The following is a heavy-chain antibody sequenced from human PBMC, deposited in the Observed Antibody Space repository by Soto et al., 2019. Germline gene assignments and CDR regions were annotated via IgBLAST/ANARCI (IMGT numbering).Heavy chain of an antibody. D-gene: IGHD6-13*01. CDR2: ISAYNGNT. CDR1: GYTFTSYG. CDR3: ARDGYSTNFAY. J-gene: IGHJ4*02. V-gene: IGHV1-18*01. Sequence: QVQLVQSAAEVKKPRASLKVSCKASGYTFTSYGISWVRQAPGQGLEWMGWISAYNGNTNNAQKLQGRVTMTTDTTTSTAYMELRSLRSDDTAVYYFARDGYSTNFAYWGQGTLVTVSS.